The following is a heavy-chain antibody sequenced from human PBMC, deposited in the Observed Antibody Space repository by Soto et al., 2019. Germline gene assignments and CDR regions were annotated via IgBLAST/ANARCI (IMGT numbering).Heavy chain of an antibody. CDR2: IYYGGNT. CDR1: VDSIINSNYY. V-gene: IGHV4-39*01. D-gene: IGHD3-9*01. J-gene: IGHJ4*02. CDR3: ARPLRTGYFEFDY. Sequence: SETLSVTCTVSVDSIINSNYYWGWILQPPGKGLEWIASIYYGGNTYYNPSLKSRVTISVDTSKNQFSLKLSSITAADTAVYYCARPLRTGYFEFDYWGQGTLVTVSS.